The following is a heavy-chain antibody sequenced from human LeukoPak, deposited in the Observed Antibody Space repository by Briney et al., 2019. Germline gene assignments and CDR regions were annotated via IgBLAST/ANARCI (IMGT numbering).Heavy chain of an antibody. CDR2: ISYDGSNK. CDR3: ARDYGDSLYYFDY. D-gene: IGHD4-17*01. CDR1: GFTFSSYG. V-gene: IGHV3-30*03. J-gene: IGHJ4*02. Sequence: GGSLRLSCAASGFTFSSYGMHWVRQAPGKGLEWVAVISYDGSNKYYADSVKGRFTISRDNSKNTLYLQMNSLRAEDTPVYYCARDYGDSLYYFDYWGQGTLVTVSS.